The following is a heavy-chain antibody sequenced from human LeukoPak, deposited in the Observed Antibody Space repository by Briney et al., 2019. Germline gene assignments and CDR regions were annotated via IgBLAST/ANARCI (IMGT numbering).Heavy chain of an antibody. D-gene: IGHD3-3*01. CDR1: GGSISSGSYY. CDR2: IYNSGST. J-gene: IGHJ5*02. Sequence: KASQTLSLTCTVSGGSISSGSYYWGWIRQPAGKGLEWIVRIYNSGSTNYNPSLKTRVTIPVATSKNQSSLKLSSVPAADTAVYSCARGTYYDFWSGYNHWFDHWGQGTLVTVSS. V-gene: IGHV4-61*02. CDR3: ARGTYYDFWSGYNHWFDH.